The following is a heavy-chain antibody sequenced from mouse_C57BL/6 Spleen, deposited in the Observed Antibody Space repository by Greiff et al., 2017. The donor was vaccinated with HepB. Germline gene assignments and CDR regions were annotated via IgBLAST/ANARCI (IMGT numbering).Heavy chain of an antibody. CDR2: INPNNGGT. J-gene: IGHJ1*03. Sequence: EVQLQQSGPELVKPGASVKISCKASGYTFTDSYMNWVKQSHGKSLEWIGDINPNNGGTSYNQKFKGKATLTVDKSSSTAYMELRSLTSEDSAVYYCEIKLYYYGSSGYFDVWGTGTTVTVSS. CDR1: GYTFTDSY. CDR3: EIKLYYYGSSGYFDV. V-gene: IGHV1-26*01. D-gene: IGHD1-1*01.